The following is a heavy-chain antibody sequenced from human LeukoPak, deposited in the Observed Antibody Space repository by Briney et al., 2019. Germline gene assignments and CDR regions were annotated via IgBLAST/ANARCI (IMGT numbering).Heavy chain of an antibody. Sequence: SETLSLTCTVSGGSISSSSYYWGWIRQPPGKGLEWIGSIYYSGSTYYNPSLKSRVTISVATSKNQFSLKLSSVTAADTAVYHCARGLPFGCQLLGVYDYWGQGTLVTVSS. V-gene: IGHV4-39*01. D-gene: IGHD2-2*01. CDR2: IYYSGST. CDR3: ARGLPFGCQLLGVYDY. J-gene: IGHJ4*02. CDR1: GGSISSSSYY.